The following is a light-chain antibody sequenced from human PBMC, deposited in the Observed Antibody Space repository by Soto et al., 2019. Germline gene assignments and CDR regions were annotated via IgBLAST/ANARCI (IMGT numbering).Light chain of an antibody. V-gene: IGKV3-20*01. CDR1: QSVNSGF. J-gene: IGKJ5*01. CDR3: QQYDISPIT. Sequence: EIVLTQSPGTLSLSPGERATLSCRASQSVNSGFLAWYQQKPGQAPGLLIYGASSRATGIPDRFSASGSGTDFTLTINRLETEDFALYYCQQYDISPITFGQGTRLEIK. CDR2: GAS.